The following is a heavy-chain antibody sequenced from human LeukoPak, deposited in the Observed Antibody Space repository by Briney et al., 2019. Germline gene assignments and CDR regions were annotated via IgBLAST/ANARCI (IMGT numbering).Heavy chain of an antibody. Sequence: GGSLRLSWAASGFTFSSYGMHWVRQAPGKGLEWVAFIRYDGSNKYYADSVKGRFTISRDNSKNTLYLQMNSLRAEDTAVYYCAKEDGYCSSTSCSTFDYWGQGTLVTVSS. CDR1: GFTFSSYG. D-gene: IGHD2-2*01. CDR3: AKEDGYCSSTSCSTFDY. V-gene: IGHV3-30*02. CDR2: IRYDGSNK. J-gene: IGHJ4*02.